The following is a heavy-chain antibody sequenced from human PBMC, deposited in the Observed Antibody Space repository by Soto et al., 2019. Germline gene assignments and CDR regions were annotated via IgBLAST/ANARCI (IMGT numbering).Heavy chain of an antibody. Sequence: PSETLSLTCTVSGGSIISGDYYWSWIRQPPGKGLEWIGYIYYSGDTSYNPSLKSRVTISIDTSKNQFSLKLSSVTAADTAVYYCAIGGACISTSCHAAFDIWGQGTIVTVS. J-gene: IGHJ3*02. CDR3: AIGGACISTSCHAAFDI. CDR2: IYYSGDT. D-gene: IGHD2-2*01. CDR1: GGSIISGDYY. V-gene: IGHV4-30-4*02.